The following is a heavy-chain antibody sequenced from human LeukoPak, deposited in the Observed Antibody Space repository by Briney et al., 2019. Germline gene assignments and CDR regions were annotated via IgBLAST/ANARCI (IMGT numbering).Heavy chain of an antibody. D-gene: IGHD5-18*01. CDR3: ASTIQYYMDV. J-gene: IGHJ6*03. V-gene: IGHV4-34*01. CDR1: GGSITSYY. CDR2: INHSGST. Sequence: SETLSLTCTVSGGSITSYYWSWIRQPPGKGLEWIGEINHSGSTNYNPSLKSRVTISVDTSKNQFSLKLSSVTAADTAVYYCASTIQYYMDVWGKGTTVTVSS.